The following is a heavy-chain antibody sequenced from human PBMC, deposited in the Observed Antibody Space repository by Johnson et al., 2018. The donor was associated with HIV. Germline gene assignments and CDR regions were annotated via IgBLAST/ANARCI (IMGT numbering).Heavy chain of an antibody. CDR3: AK. CDR1: GFTLSNYA. Sequence: VQLVESGGGLVQPGGSLRLSCATSGFTLSNYAMHWVRQAPGKGLEYVAGISSDGGSTYNADSVRGRFTISRDKSKNTLFLKMGSLRTEDMAVYYCAKGGQGTMVTVSS. V-gene: IGHV3-64*07. CDR2: ISSDGGST. J-gene: IGHJ3*01.